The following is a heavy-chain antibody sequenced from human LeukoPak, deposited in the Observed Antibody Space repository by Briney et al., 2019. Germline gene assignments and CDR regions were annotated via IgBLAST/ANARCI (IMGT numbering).Heavy chain of an antibody. CDR1: GGSISSYY. CDR2: IYYSGST. Sequence: SETLSLTCTVSGGSISSYYWSWIRQPPGKGLEWIGYIYYSGSTNYNPSLKSRVTISVDTSKNQFSLKLSSVTAADTAVYYCARGGYCSGGSCDSFDYWGQGTLVTVSS. V-gene: IGHV4-59*01. D-gene: IGHD2-15*01. J-gene: IGHJ4*02. CDR3: ARGGYCSGGSCDSFDY.